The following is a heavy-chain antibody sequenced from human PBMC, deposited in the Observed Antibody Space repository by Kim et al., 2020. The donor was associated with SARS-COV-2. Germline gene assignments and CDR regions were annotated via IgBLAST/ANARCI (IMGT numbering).Heavy chain of an antibody. Sequence: GGSLRLSCAASGFTFSSYGMHWVRQAPGKGLEWVAVISYDGSNKYYADSVKGRFTISRDNSKNTLYLQMNSLRAEDTAVYYCAKGERREGVLRLEYVQH. D-gene: IGHD3-16*01. V-gene: IGHV3-30*18. CDR1: GFTFSSYG. J-gene: IGHJ1*01. CDR3: AKGERREGVLRLEYVQH. CDR2: ISYDGSNK.